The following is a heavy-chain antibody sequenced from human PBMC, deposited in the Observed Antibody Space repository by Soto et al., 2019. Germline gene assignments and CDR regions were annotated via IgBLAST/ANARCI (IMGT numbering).Heavy chain of an antibody. CDR2: ISSSGSTI. D-gene: IGHD2-2*01. CDR1: GFTFSSYE. Sequence: EVQLVESGGGLVQPGGSLRLSCAASGFTFSSYEMNWVRQAPGKGLEWVSYISSSGSTIYYADSVKGRFTISRDNAKNSLYLQMNSLRAEDTAVYYCARDRSGIVVVPAARNYYYGMDVWGQGTTVTVSS. CDR3: ARDRSGIVVVPAARNYYYGMDV. J-gene: IGHJ6*02. V-gene: IGHV3-48*03.